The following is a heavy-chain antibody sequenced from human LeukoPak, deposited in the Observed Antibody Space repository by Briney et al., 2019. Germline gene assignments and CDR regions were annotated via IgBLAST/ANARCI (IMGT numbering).Heavy chain of an antibody. D-gene: IGHD6-19*01. V-gene: IGHV1-2*02. Sequence: ASVKVSCKASGYTFTGYYMHWVRQAPGQGLEWMGWINPNSGGTNYAQKFQGRVTMTRDASISAAYRELSRLRSDDTAVYYCARGAESYSSGWYDFDYWGQGTLVTVSS. CDR2: INPNSGGT. CDR3: ARGAESYSSGWYDFDY. CDR1: GYTFTGYY. J-gene: IGHJ4*02.